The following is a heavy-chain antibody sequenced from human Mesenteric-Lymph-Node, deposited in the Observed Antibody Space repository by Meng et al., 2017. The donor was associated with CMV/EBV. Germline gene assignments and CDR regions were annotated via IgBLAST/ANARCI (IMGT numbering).Heavy chain of an antibody. V-gene: IGHV4-34*01. CDR2: TNESGIT. CDR1: GGSFNIYD. Sequence: SETLSLTCAVYGGSFNIYDWNWIRRPPGKGLEWIGKTNESGITNYNLTLKSRLTISLDTSKNQFSLQLSSVTAADTAVYYCARGLGAANWGYFDYWGQGTLVTVAS. CDR3: ARGLGAANWGYFDY. J-gene: IGHJ4*02. D-gene: IGHD7-27*01.